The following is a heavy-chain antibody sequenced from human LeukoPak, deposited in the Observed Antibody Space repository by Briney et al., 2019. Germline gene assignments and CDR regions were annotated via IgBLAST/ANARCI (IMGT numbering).Heavy chain of an antibody. Sequence: PSETLSLTCTVSGGSISSGGYYWSWIRQPPGKGLEWIGYIYHSGSTYYKPSLKSRVTISVDRSKNQFSLKLSSVTAADTAGYYCAREAGLHYDYMDDWGKGTTVTGYS. J-gene: IGHJ6*03. D-gene: IGHD3/OR15-3a*01. CDR1: GGSISSGGYY. CDR3: AREAGLHYDYMDD. CDR2: IYHSGST. V-gene: IGHV4-30-2*01.